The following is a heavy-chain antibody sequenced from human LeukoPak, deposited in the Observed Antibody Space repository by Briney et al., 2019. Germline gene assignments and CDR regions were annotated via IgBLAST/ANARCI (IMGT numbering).Heavy chain of an antibody. Sequence: SETLSLTCTVSGGSISSSSYYWGWIRQPPGKGLEWIGSIYYSGSTYYNPSLKSRVTVSVDTSKSQFSLKLSSVTAADTAVYYCARRRGPSIAARPLVYYFDYWGQGTLVTVSS. D-gene: IGHD6-6*01. V-gene: IGHV4-39*01. CDR3: ARRRGPSIAARPLVYYFDY. J-gene: IGHJ4*02. CDR2: IYYSGST. CDR1: GGSISSSSYY.